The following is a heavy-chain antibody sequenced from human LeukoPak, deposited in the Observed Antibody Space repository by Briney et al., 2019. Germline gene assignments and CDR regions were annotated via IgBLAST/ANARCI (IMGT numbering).Heavy chain of an antibody. CDR2: IKQDGSEK. V-gene: IGHV3-7*03. CDR1: GFTFSAYL. CDR3: ARPYSSNWYDAPGY. D-gene: IGHD6-13*01. Sequence: GGSLRLSCAASGFTFSAYLMSWVRQAPGKGLEWVANIKQDGSEKYYVDSVKGRFTISRDNAKNSLYLQMNSLRAEDTAMYYCARPYSSNWYDAPGYWGQGTLVTVSS. J-gene: IGHJ4*02.